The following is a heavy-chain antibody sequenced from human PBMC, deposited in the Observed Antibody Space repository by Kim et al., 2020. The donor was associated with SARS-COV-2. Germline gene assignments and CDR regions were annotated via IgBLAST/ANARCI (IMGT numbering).Heavy chain of an antibody. CDR1: GGSISSGGYY. V-gene: IGHV4-31*03. Sequence: SETLSLTCTVSGGSISSGGYYWSWIRQHPGKGLEWIGYIYYSGSTYYNPSLKSRVTISVDTSKNQFSLKLSSVTAADTAVYYCARARMRVVVASQREGFDPWGQGTLVTVSS. D-gene: IGHD2-15*01. J-gene: IGHJ5*02. CDR2: IYYSGST. CDR3: ARARMRVVVASQREGFDP.